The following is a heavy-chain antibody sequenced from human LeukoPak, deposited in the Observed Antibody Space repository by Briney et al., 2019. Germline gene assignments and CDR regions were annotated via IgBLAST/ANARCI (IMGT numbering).Heavy chain of an antibody. V-gene: IGHV4-34*01. D-gene: IGHD2-2*01. J-gene: IGHJ4*02. CDR3: ARGDSIGYCSSTSCYGGYYFDY. CDR1: GGSFSGYY. Sequence: SETLSLTCAVYGGSFSGYYWSWIRQPPGKGLEWIGEINHSGGTNYNPSLKSRVTISVDTSKNQFSLKLSSVTAADTAVYYCARGDSIGYCSSTSCYGGYYFDYWGQGTLVTVSS. CDR2: INHSGGT.